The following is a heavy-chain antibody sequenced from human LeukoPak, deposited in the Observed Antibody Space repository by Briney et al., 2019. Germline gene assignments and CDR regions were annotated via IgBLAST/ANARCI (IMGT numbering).Heavy chain of an antibody. J-gene: IGHJ4*02. D-gene: IGHD5-18*01. Sequence: SETLSLTCTVSGGSISSSSYYWGWIRQPPGKGLEWIGSIYYSGSTYYNPSLKSRVTISVDTSKNQFSLKLSSVTAADTAVYYCARHLMWIQLWLAYFDYWGQRTLVTVSS. CDR2: IYYSGST. CDR1: GGSISSSSYY. V-gene: IGHV4-39*01. CDR3: ARHLMWIQLWLAYFDY.